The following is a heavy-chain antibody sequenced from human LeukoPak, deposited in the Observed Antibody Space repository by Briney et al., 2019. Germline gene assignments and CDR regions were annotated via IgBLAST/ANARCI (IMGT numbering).Heavy chain of an antibody. V-gene: IGHV4-59*01. CDR3: ARDDNSGYYNWFDP. J-gene: IGHJ5*02. Sequence: SETLSLTCTVSGGSISSYYWSWIRQPPGKGLEWIGYIYYSGSTNYNPSLKSRVTISVDTSKNQFSLKLSSVTAADTAVYYCARDDNSGYYNWFDPWGQGTLVTVSS. CDR2: IYYSGST. CDR1: GGSISSYY. D-gene: IGHD3-22*01.